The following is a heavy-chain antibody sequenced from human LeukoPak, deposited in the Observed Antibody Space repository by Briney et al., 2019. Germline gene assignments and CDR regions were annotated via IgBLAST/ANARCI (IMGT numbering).Heavy chain of an antibody. Sequence: SETLSLTCTVSGGSVSRYYWSWIRQSPGKGLEWIGYIHDSGSTNPNPSLKSRVTISMDTSKNQVSLKLTSVTAAETALYYCARGERNGPDYWGQGTVVSVSS. V-gene: IGHV4-59*02. CDR1: GGSVSRYY. D-gene: IGHD2-8*01. J-gene: IGHJ4*02. CDR2: IHDSGST. CDR3: ARGERNGPDY.